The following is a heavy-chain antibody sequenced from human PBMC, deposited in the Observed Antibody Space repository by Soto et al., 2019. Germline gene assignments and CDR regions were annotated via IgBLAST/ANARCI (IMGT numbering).Heavy chain of an antibody. V-gene: IGHV1-18*01. D-gene: IGHD3-3*02. CDR1: GYTFLTYD. J-gene: IGHJ5*02. CDR2: ISTKNGHT. Sequence: QVQLVQSGAEVKKSGASVKVSCKASGYTFLTYDIIWVRQAPGQGLEWMGWISTKNGHTNYSQNLQGRATMTTDTSTNTAYLELRNRRSDDTAVYFCARDHFPWFDPWGQGTLVTVSS. CDR3: ARDHFPWFDP.